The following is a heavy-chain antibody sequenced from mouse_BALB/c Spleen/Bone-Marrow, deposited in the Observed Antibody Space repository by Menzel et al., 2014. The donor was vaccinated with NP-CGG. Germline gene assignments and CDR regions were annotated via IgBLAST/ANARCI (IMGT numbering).Heavy chain of an antibody. CDR2: INPSNGGT. Sequence: VNLVESGPELVKPGASVKLSCKASGFTFTSYYMYWMKQRPGQGLEWIGYINPSNGGTYFNEKFKSKVTMTVDRSSNTAYMQLSSLTSDDASVYYCTRSLGRFYFDYWGQGTTLTVSS. J-gene: IGHJ2*01. CDR3: TRSLGRFYFDY. CDR1: GFTFTSYY. D-gene: IGHD4-1*01. V-gene: IGHV1-53*01.